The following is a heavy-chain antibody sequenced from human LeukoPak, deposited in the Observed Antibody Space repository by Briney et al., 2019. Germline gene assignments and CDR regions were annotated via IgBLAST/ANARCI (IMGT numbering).Heavy chain of an antibody. Sequence: ASVKVSCKASGGTFSSYAISWVRQAPGQGLEWMGGIIPIFGTANYAQKFQGRVTITTDESTSTAYMELSSLRSEDTAVYYCARTLLDRYYDFWSGYYTAYYFDYWGQGTLVTVSS. CDR3: ARTLLDRYYDFWSGYYTAYYFDY. CDR2: IIPIFGTA. D-gene: IGHD3-3*01. CDR1: GGTFSSYA. V-gene: IGHV1-69*05. J-gene: IGHJ4*02.